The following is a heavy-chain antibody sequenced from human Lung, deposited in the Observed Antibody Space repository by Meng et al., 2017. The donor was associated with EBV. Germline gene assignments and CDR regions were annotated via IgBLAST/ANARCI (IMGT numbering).Heavy chain of an antibody. J-gene: IGHJ5*02. D-gene: IGHD4-17*01. CDR1: GFTVSSTY. CDR2: IYSCGST. Sequence: DVHVGESGGGLIPPGASRRLSFAASGFTVSSTYMRWVRQAPGKGLEWVSVIYSCGSTYYADSVKGRFTISRDNSKNTLYLQMNSLRAEDTAVYYCARDNDYGDYNWFDPWGQGTLVTVSS. V-gene: IGHV3-66*03. CDR3: ARDNDYGDYNWFDP.